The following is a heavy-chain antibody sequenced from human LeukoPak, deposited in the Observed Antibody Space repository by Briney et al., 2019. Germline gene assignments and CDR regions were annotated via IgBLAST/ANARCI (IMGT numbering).Heavy chain of an antibody. CDR2: IYYSGST. V-gene: IGHV4-39*07. D-gene: IGHD5-18*01. CDR3: ASHRYGRNSDYYYYYYMDV. Sequence: PSETLSLTCTVSGGYISSSSYYWGWIRQPPGKGLEWIGSIYYSGSTYYNPSLKSRVTISVDTSKNQFSLKLSSVTAADTAVYYCASHRYGRNSDYYYYYYMDVWGKGTTVTVSS. CDR1: GGYISSSSYY. J-gene: IGHJ6*03.